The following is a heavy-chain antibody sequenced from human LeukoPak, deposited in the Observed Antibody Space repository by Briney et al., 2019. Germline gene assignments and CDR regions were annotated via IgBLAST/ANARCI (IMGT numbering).Heavy chain of an antibody. Sequence: ASVKVSCKASGYTFTGYYMHWVRQAPGQGLEWMGWINPNSGNTHYTRKFQDRVTMTRDTSISTAYMELSSLESDDTAIYYCAREGAAAEDVNWFDPWGQGTLVTVSS. CDR3: AREGAAAEDVNWFDP. V-gene: IGHV1-2*02. J-gene: IGHJ5*02. CDR1: GYTFTGYY. CDR2: INPNSGNT. D-gene: IGHD6-25*01.